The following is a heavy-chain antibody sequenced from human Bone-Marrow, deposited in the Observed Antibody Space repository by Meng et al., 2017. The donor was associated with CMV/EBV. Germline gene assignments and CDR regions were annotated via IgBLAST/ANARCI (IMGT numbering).Heavy chain of an antibody. J-gene: IGHJ4*02. V-gene: IGHV4-59*01. CDR1: GGSISGYY. Sequence: SETLSLTCTVSGGSISGYYWSWIRQPPGKGLECIGYMYYSGSANYNPSLKSRVTISVDTSKNQFSQKLSSVTAADTAVYYCARIPHYGSFGYFDYWGQGTLVTVSS. CDR2: MYYSGSA. D-gene: IGHD3-10*01. CDR3: ARIPHYGSFGYFDY.